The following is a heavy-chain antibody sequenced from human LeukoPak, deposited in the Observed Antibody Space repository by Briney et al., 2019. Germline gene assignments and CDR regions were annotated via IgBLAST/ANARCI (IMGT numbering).Heavy chain of an antibody. CDR3: ASSIAARFPLSP. CDR1: GFTVSSNY. CDR2: IYSGGST. D-gene: IGHD6-6*01. J-gene: IGHJ5*02. V-gene: IGHV3-66*02. Sequence: GGPLRLSCAASGFTVSSNYMSWVRQAPGKGLEWVSVIYSGGSTYYADSVKGRFTISRDNSKNTLYLQMNSLRAEDTAVYYCASSIAARFPLSPWGQGTLVTVSS.